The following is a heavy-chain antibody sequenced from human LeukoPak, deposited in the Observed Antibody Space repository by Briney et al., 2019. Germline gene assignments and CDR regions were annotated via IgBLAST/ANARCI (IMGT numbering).Heavy chain of an antibody. Sequence: GASVKVSCKASGYTFTSYYMHWVRQAPGQGLEWMGIINPSGGSTSYAQKLQGRVTMTTDTSTSTAYMELRSLRSDDTAVYYCARVYDFWSGFPWYYYYMDVWGKGTTVTVSS. J-gene: IGHJ6*03. CDR2: INPSGGST. CDR3: ARVYDFWSGFPWYYYYMDV. V-gene: IGHV1-46*01. CDR1: GYTFTSYY. D-gene: IGHD3-3*01.